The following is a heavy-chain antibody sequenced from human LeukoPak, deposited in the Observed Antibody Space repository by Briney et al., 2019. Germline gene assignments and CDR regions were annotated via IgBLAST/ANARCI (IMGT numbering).Heavy chain of an antibody. CDR3: ARPLSGSSSWHGDAFDI. CDR2: IYYSGST. J-gene: IGHJ3*02. Sequence: PSETLSLTCTVSGGSISSSTYYWGWIRQPPGKGLEWIGSIYYSGSTYYNASLKSRVTISADTSKNQFSLRLSSVTAADTAVYYCARPLSGSSSWHGDAFDIWGQGTMVTVSS. V-gene: IGHV4-39*01. CDR1: GGSISSSTYY. D-gene: IGHD6-13*01.